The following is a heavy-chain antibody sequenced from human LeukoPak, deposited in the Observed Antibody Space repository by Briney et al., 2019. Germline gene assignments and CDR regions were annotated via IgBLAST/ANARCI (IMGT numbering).Heavy chain of an antibody. D-gene: IGHD1-1*01. V-gene: IGHV4-59*01. J-gene: IGHJ3*02. Sequence: SETLSLTCTVSGGSISSYYWSWIRQPPGKGLEWIGYIYYSGSTNYNPSLKSRVTISVDTSKNQFSLKLSSVTAADTAVYYCARDLRYNWNDGRAFDIWGQGTMVTVSS. CDR2: IYYSGST. CDR3: ARDLRYNWNDGRAFDI. CDR1: GGSISSYY.